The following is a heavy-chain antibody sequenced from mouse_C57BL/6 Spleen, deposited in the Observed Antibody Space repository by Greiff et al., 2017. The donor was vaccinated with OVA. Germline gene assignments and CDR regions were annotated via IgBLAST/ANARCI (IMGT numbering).Heavy chain of an antibody. CDR3: ARGSVVAYGGFDY. CDR1: GFTFSDYY. J-gene: IGHJ2*01. V-gene: IGHV5-16*01. Sequence: EVMLVESEGGLVQPGSSMKLSCTASGFTFSDYYMAWVRQVPEKGLEWVANINYDGISTYYLDSLKSRFIISRDNAKNILYLQMSSLKSEDTATYYCARGSVVAYGGFDYWGQGTTLTVSS. CDR2: INYDGIST. D-gene: IGHD1-1*01.